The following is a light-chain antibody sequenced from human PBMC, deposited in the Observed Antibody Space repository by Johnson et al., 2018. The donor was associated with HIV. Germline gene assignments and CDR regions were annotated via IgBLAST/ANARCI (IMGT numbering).Light chain of an antibody. CDR1: SSNIVNIY. J-gene: IGLJ1*01. Sequence: QSVLTQPPSVSAAPGQKVTISCSASSSNIVNIYISWYQHLPGTAPKLLIYDNSKRPSGIPYRFSGSKSGTSATLVITGLQTGDEADYYCGTWESSLSGVFGTGTKVTVL. CDR2: DNS. V-gene: IGLV1-51*01. CDR3: GTWESSLSGV.